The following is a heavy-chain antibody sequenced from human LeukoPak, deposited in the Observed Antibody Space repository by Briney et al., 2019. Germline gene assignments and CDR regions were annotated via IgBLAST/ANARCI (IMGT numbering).Heavy chain of an antibody. J-gene: IGHJ4*02. CDR1: GYTFTSYG. CDR3: ARALFYCDSSGEDY. CDR2: ISAYNGNT. Sequence: GASVKVSCKASGYTFTSYGISWVRQAPGQGLEWMGWISAYNGNTNYAQKLQGRVTMTTDTSTSTAYMELRSLRSDDTAVYYCARALFYCDSSGEDYWGQGTLVTVSS. V-gene: IGHV1-18*01. D-gene: IGHD3-22*01.